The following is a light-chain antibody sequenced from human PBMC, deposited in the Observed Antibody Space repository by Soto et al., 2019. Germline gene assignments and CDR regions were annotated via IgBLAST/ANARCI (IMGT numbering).Light chain of an antibody. CDR1: QSVSTY. V-gene: IGKV3-11*01. CDR2: DAS. CDR3: QQRTNSLIT. J-gene: IGKJ5*01. Sequence: DIVLTQSPATLSLSPGERGTLSCRASQSVSTYLSWYQQKPGQAPRLLIYDASKRATGIPARFSGSGSGTDFTLTIYSPEPEDSAVYYCQQRTNSLITFGQGTRLEIK.